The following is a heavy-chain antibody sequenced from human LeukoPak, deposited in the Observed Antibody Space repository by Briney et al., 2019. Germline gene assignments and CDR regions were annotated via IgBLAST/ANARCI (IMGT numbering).Heavy chain of an antibody. CDR3: ARGGYYDSSGYYLVPGSFDI. D-gene: IGHD3-22*01. Sequence: KPSETLSLTCTVSGGSISSGDYYWSWIRQPPGKGLEWTGYTYYSGSTSYNPSLKSRVSISMDTSKSQFSLKLTSVTAADTAVYFCARGGYYDSSGYYLVPGSFDIWGQGTMVTVSS. CDR2: TYYSGST. CDR1: GGSISSGDYY. V-gene: IGHV4-30-4*01. J-gene: IGHJ3*02.